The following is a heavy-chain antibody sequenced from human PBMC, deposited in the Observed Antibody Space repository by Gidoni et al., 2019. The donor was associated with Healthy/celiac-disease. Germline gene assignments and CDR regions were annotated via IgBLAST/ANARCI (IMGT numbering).Heavy chain of an antibody. CDR2: MNPNSGNT. Sequence: QVQLVQSGAEVQKPGASVKVSCKASGYTFPSYDINWVRQATGQGLEWMGWMNPNSGNTGYAQKFQGRGTMTRNTSISTAYMELSSLRSEDTAVYYCARVAVVVAATHLNYWGQGTLVTVSS. J-gene: IGHJ4*02. CDR1: GYTFPSYD. D-gene: IGHD2-15*01. V-gene: IGHV1-8*01. CDR3: ARVAVVVAATHLNY.